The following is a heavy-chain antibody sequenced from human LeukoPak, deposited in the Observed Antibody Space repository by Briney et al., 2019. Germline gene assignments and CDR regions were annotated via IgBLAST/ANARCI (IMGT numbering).Heavy chain of an antibody. CDR1: GYTFTSYA. V-gene: IGHV1-3*01. Sequence: ASVKVSCKASGYTFTSYAMHWVRQAPGQRLEWMGWINAGNGNTKYSQKFQGRVTITRDTSASTAYMELSRLRSDDTAVYYCAREGGGYCSSTSCYEFDYWGQGTLVTVSS. CDR3: AREGGGYCSSTSCYEFDY. D-gene: IGHD2-2*01. CDR2: INAGNGNT. J-gene: IGHJ4*02.